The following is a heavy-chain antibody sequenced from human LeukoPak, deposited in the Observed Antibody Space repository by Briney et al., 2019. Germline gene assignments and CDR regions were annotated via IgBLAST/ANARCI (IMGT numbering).Heavy chain of an antibody. Sequence: AGSLRLSCAASGFTFSSYAMSWVRQAPAKGLEWVSAISGVGGSTYYADSVKGRFTISRDNSKNTLYLQMNSLRAEDTAVYYCAESRIYYYMDVWGKGTTVTVSS. V-gene: IGHV3-23*01. CDR3: AESRIYYYMDV. CDR2: ISGVGGST. J-gene: IGHJ6*03. CDR1: GFTFSSYA. D-gene: IGHD5/OR15-5a*01.